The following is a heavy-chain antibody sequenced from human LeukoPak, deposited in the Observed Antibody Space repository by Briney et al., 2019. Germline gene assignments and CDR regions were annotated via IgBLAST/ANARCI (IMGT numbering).Heavy chain of an antibody. Sequence: SETLSLTCTVSGCCVSGSSYFWSWIRQSPGKGLEWIGYIDHGGSSNYNPSLNSRITMSVDTSLNQFFLNLTSVPAADTAVYYCERLEDVRVNMVRRVMMTPPYFDPWGQGTLVTVSS. CDR3: ERLEDVRVNMVRRVMMTPPYFDP. CDR2: IDHGGSS. CDR1: GCCVSGSSYF. J-gene: IGHJ5*02. V-gene: IGHV4-61*01. D-gene: IGHD3-10*01.